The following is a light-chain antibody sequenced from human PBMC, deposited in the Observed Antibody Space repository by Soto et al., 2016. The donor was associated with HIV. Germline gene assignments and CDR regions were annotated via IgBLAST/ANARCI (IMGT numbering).Light chain of an antibody. CDR3: HSTDKTGTYWV. CDR2: KDI. V-gene: IGLV3-25*03. J-gene: IGLJ3*02. CDR1: ALTKQY. Sequence: SYELTQPSSVSVSPGQTARITCSGDALTKQYAYWYQQKPGQAPVLVIYKDIEGPSGIPERFSGSTSGTRVTLTISGAQAEDEADYYCHSTDKTGTYWVFGGGTQLTVL.